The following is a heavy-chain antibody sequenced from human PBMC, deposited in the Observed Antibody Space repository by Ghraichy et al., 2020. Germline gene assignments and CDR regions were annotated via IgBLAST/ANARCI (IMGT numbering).Heavy chain of an antibody. CDR1: GVSVSSNGFF. CDR3: TGRKEGYSTRDF. Sequence: SETLSLTCTVSGVSVSSNGFFWAWIRQPPGRGLEWIGYVYSSGDTTYNPSLKSRVTMSLDTSKNDFSLRLDSVTAADTAVYYCTGRKEGYSTRDFWGQGTLVNVSS. J-gene: IGHJ4*02. CDR2: VYSSGDT. V-gene: IGHV4-61*03. D-gene: IGHD2-15*01.